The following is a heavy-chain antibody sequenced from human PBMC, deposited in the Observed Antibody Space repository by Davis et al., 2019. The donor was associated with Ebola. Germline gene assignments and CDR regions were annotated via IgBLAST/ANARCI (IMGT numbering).Heavy chain of an antibody. CDR1: GFTFSNYW. CDR3: ATRAYPGF. Sequence: GESLKISCAASGFTFSNYWMSWVRQAPGKGLEWVANINQDGSERYYVDSVKGRFTISRDNAKNSLYLQMNSLRVEDTAMYYCATRAYPGFWGQGTLVTVSS. D-gene: IGHD2-2*02. J-gene: IGHJ4*02. V-gene: IGHV3-7*01. CDR2: INQDGSER.